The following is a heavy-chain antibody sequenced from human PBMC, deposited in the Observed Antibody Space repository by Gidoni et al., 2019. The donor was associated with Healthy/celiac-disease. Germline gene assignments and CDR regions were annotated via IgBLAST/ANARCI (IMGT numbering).Heavy chain of an antibody. Sequence: EVQLVESGGGLVKPGGSLRLSCAASGFTFSSYSMNWVRQAPGEGLEWDSSISSSSSYIYYADSVKGRFTISRDNAKNSLYLQMNSLRAEDTAVYYCARAEAQQLVLGAFDIWGQGTMVTVSS. CDR1: GFTFSSYS. J-gene: IGHJ3*02. D-gene: IGHD6-13*01. CDR3: ARAEAQQLVLGAFDI. V-gene: IGHV3-21*01. CDR2: ISSSSSYI.